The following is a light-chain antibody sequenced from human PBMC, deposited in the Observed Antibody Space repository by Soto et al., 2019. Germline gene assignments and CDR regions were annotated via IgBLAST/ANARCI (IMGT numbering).Light chain of an antibody. Sequence: IQMTQSTSSVSASVGDSVTITCRASQLISSWLAWYQVKPGKAPKLLIYGASNRESGVPSRFSGSESGTLFTLTINSLQPEDFATYYCQQASSFPLTFGGGTTVEI. J-gene: IGKJ4*01. CDR2: GAS. V-gene: IGKV1-12*01. CDR3: QQASSFPLT. CDR1: QLISSW.